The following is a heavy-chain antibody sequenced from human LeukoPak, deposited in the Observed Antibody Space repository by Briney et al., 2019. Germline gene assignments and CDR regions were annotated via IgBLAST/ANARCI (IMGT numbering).Heavy chain of an antibody. V-gene: IGHV4-59*01. J-gene: IGHJ5*02. Sequence: EPSETLSLTCTVSGGSISSYYWSWIRQPPGKGLEWIGYIYYSGSTNYNPSLKSRVTISVDTSKNQFSLKLSSVTAADTAVYYYARAIFYGSGSYFDPWGQGTLVTVSS. D-gene: IGHD3-10*01. CDR1: GGSISSYY. CDR2: IYYSGST. CDR3: ARAIFYGSGSYFDP.